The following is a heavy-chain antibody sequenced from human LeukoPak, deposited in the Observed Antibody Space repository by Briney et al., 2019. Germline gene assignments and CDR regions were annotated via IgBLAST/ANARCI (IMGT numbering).Heavy chain of an antibody. CDR2: ISSSSSYI. CDR1: GFTSRSYN. CDR3: ARGASRADY. Sequence: GGSLRLSCAASGFTSRSYNMNWVRQAPGKRPEWVSSISSSSSYIYYADSVKGRFAISRDNAKNSLYLQMNSLRAEDTALYYCARGASRADYWGQGTLVTVSS. J-gene: IGHJ4*02. V-gene: IGHV3-21*01.